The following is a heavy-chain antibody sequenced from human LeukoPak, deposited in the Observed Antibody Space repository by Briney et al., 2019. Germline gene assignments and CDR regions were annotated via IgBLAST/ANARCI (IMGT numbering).Heavy chain of an antibody. V-gene: IGHV4-59*01. CDR1: GGSISNYY. CDR3: ARNQYYYDSSGYYSPGFDY. J-gene: IGHJ4*02. Sequence: SETLSLTCTVSGGSISNYYWSWIRQPPGKGLEWIGYIYYSGSTNYNPSLKSRVTISVDTSKNQFSLKLSSVTAADTAVYYCARNQYYYDSSGYYSPGFDYWGQGTLVTVSS. D-gene: IGHD3-22*01. CDR2: IYYSGST.